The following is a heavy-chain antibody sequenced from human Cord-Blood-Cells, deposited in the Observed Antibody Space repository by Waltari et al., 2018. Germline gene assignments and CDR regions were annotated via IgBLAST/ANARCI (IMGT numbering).Heavy chain of an antibody. J-gene: IGHJ3*02. Sequence: QLQLQESGPGLVKPSETLSLTCTVSGVSISSSSYYGGWFRKPPGKGREWIGSIYYSGSTYYNPSLKSRVTISVDTSKNQFSLKLSSVTAADTAVYYCARQGRRDAFDIWGQGTMVTVSS. CDR3: ARQGRRDAFDI. V-gene: IGHV4-39*01. CDR1: GVSISSSSYY. CDR2: IYYSGST.